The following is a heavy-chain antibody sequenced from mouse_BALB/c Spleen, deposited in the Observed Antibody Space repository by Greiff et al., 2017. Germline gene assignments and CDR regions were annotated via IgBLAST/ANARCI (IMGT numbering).Heavy chain of an antibody. CDR3: ASPLYYDYAAWFAY. D-gene: IGHD2-4*01. Sequence: EVMLVESGGGLVQPGGSRKLSCAVSGFTFSSFGMHWVRQAPEKGLEWVAYISSGSSTIYYADTVKGRFTIYRDNPKNTLFLQMTSLRSEDTAMYYCASPLYYDYAAWFAYWGQGTLVTVSA. J-gene: IGHJ3*01. CDR2: ISSGSSTI. V-gene: IGHV5-17*02. CDR1: GFTFSSFG.